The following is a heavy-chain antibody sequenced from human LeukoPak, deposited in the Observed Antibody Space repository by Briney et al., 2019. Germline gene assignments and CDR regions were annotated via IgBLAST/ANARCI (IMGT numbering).Heavy chain of an antibody. J-gene: IGHJ4*02. CDR1: GGTFSSYA. CDR2: IIPIFGTA. V-gene: IGHV1-69*05. D-gene: IGHD5-12*01. Sequence: ASVKVSCKASGGTFSSYAISWVRQAPGQGLEWMGRIIPIFGTANYAQKFQGRVTMTTDTSTSTAYMELRSLRSEDTAVYYCARLGGYSGYDDYWGQGTLVTVSS. CDR3: ARLGGYSGYDDY.